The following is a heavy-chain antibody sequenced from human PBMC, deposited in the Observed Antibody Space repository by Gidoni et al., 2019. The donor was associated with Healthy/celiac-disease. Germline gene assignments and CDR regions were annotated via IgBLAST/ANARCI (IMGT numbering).Heavy chain of an antibody. CDR1: GGSTSSGGYS. V-gene: IGHV4-30-2*01. D-gene: IGHD3-10*01. Sequence: QRQLQESGSGQVKPSQTLPLTCAVAGGSTSSGGYSWSWIRQPPGKGLELIGYIYHSGSTYYNPSLKSRVTISVDRSKNQFSLKLSSVTAADTAVYYCARGAWFRGLLFDYWGQGTLVTVSS. J-gene: IGHJ4*02. CDR2: IYHSGST. CDR3: ARGAWFRGLLFDY.